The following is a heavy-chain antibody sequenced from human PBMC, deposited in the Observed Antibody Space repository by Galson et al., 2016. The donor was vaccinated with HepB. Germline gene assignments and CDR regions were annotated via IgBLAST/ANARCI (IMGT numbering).Heavy chain of an antibody. CDR2: ISSSSLYI. D-gene: IGHD3-10*01. V-gene: IGHV3-21*06. J-gene: IGHJ4*02. Sequence: SLRLSCAASGFNFSTFTVNWVRQVPGKGLEWVSSISSSSLYIYYADLLRGGFTVSRDNSKNSLFLQKNSLGAEDTAIYYWARWSRGTGSSLDFWGQGTLVTVAS. CDR1: GFNFSTFT. CDR3: ARWSRGTGSSLDF.